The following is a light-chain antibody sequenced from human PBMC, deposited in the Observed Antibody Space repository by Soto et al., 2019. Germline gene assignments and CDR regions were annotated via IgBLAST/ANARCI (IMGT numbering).Light chain of an antibody. Sequence: QSVLTQPPSVSGTPGQRVTMSCSGSRPNIGSNTVNWYQQLAGTAPKVLIYSNDQRPSGVPDRFSGSKSGTSASLAISGLQSEDEADYYCAAWDDSLKVVVFGGGTQLTVL. CDR3: AAWDDSLKVVV. V-gene: IGLV1-44*01. CDR1: RPNIGSNT. CDR2: SND. J-gene: IGLJ2*01.